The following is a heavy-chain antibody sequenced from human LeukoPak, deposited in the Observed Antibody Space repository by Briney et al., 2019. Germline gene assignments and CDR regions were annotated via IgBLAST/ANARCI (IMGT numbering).Heavy chain of an antibody. D-gene: IGHD7-27*01. J-gene: IGHJ3*02. Sequence: PGGSLRLSCAASGFTFSSYSMNWVRQAPGKGLEWVSSISSSSSYIYYADSVKGRFTISRDNAKNSLYLQMNSLRAEDTAVCYCARDQAGDLDIWGQGTMVTVSS. CDR1: GFTFSSYS. V-gene: IGHV3-21*01. CDR2: ISSSSSYI. CDR3: ARDQAGDLDI.